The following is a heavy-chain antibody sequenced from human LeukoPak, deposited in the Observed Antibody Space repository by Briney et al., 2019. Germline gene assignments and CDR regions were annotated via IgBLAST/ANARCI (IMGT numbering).Heavy chain of an antibody. D-gene: IGHD2-15*01. V-gene: IGHV3-23*01. J-gene: IGHJ4*02. CDR2: ITGGGADT. Sequence: PGGSLRLSCAASGFAFSNYAMAWVRQAPGKEPEWVSVITGGGADTYQIDSVKGRFTISRDNSKNTLCLQMNSLRAEDTAVYFCAKGTLGHCNGASCYPFDYWGQGTLVTVSS. CDR1: GFAFSNYA. CDR3: AKGTLGHCNGASCYPFDY.